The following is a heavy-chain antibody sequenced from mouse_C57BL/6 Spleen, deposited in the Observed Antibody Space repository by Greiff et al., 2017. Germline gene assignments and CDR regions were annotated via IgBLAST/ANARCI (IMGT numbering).Heavy chain of an antibody. Sequence: EVKLVESGEGLVKPGGSLKLSCAASGFTISSYAMSWVRQTPEKRLQWVAYISSGGDYIYYADTVKGRFTISRDNARNTLYLQMSSLKDEDTAMYYCTRGGYAGDFDYWGQGTTLTVSS. J-gene: IGHJ2*01. V-gene: IGHV5S21*01. CDR1: GFTISSYA. CDR3: TRGGYAGDFDY. CDR2: ISSGGDYI. D-gene: IGHD2-14*01.